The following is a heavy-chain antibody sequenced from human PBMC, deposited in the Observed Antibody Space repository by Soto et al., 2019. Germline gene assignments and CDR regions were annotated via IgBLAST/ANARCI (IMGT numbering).Heavy chain of an antibody. CDR3: ARDGGGNYYEVDY. Sequence: EVQLGESGGGLVQPGGSLRLSCAASGFTFSSYSMKWVRQAPGKGLEWGSYISTTSSAIYYADSVKGRFTLSRDNAKNSLFLQMNSLRDEDTAVYFCARDGGGNYYEVDYWGQGTLVTVSS. V-gene: IGHV3-48*02. D-gene: IGHD1-26*01. CDR1: GFTFSSYS. J-gene: IGHJ4*02. CDR2: ISTTSSAI.